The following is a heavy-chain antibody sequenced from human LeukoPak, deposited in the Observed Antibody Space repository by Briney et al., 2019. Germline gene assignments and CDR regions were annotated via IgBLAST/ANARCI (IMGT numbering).Heavy chain of an antibody. CDR1: GYSFTSYW. CDR2: IYPGDSDT. CDR3: ARLFYGDSPLYYGMDV. V-gene: IGHV5-51*01. D-gene: IGHD4-17*01. Sequence: GESLKISCKGSGYSFTSYWIGWVRQMPGKGLEWMGIIYPGDSDTRYSPSFQGQVTISADKSISTAYLQWSSLKASDTAMYYCARLFYGDSPLYYGMDVWGQGTTVTVSS. J-gene: IGHJ6*02.